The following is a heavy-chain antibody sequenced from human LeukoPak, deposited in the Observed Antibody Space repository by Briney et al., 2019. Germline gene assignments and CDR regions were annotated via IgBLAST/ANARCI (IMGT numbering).Heavy chain of an antibody. Sequence: ASVKVSCKASGYTFTSYYMHWVRQAPGQGLEWMGIINPSGGSTSYAQKFQGRVTMTRDTSTSTVYMELSSLRPEDTAVYYCARGREGYCSSTSCYVFDYWGQGTLVTVSS. CDR2: INPSGGST. CDR3: ARGREGYCSSTSCYVFDY. V-gene: IGHV1-46*01. J-gene: IGHJ4*02. D-gene: IGHD2-2*01. CDR1: GYTFTSYY.